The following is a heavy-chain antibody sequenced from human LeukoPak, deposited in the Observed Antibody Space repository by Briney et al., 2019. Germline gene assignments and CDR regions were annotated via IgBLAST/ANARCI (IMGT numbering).Heavy chain of an antibody. V-gene: IGHV1-8*03. Sequence: GASVKVSCKASGYTFTSYDINWVRQATGQGLEWMGWMNPNSGNTGYAQKFQGRVTITRNTSISTAYMELSSLRSEDTTVYYCARGSHYDSSGYNTPHFDYWGQGTLVTVSS. CDR2: MNPNSGNT. D-gene: IGHD3-22*01. J-gene: IGHJ4*02. CDR1: GYTFTSYD. CDR3: ARGSHYDSSGYNTPHFDY.